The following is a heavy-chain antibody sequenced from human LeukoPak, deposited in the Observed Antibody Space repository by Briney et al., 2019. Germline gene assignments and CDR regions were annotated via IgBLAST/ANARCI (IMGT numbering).Heavy chain of an antibody. CDR1: GGSISSYY. V-gene: IGHV4-4*07. CDR2: IYTSGST. CDR3: ARDGTAMAHDAFDI. D-gene: IGHD5-18*01. Sequence: PSETLSLTCTVSGGSISSYYWSWIRQPAGKGLEWIGRIYTSGSTNYNPSLKSRVTMSVDTSKNQCSLKLSSVTAADTAVYYCARDGTAMAHDAFDIWGQGTMVTVSS. J-gene: IGHJ3*02.